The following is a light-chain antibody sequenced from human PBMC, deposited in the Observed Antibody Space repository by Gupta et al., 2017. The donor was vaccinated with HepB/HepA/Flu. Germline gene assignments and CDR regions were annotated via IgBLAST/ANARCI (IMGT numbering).Light chain of an antibody. CDR1: ALPKQY. J-gene: IGLJ2*01. V-gene: IGLV3-25*03. Sequence: SYELTQPPSVSVSPGQTARITCSGDALPKQYAYWYQQKPGQAPVLVIYKDSERPSGIPERFSGSSSGTTVTLTISGLQAEDEADYYCQSADSSGTSIFGGGTKLTVL. CDR2: KDS. CDR3: QSADSSGTSI.